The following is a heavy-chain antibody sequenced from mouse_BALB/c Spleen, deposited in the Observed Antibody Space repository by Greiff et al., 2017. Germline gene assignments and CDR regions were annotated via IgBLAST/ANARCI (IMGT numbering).Heavy chain of an antibody. CDR3: TRITTAWFAY. CDR2: IYPSDSYT. V-gene: IGHV1-69*02. CDR1: GYTFTSYW. J-gene: IGHJ3*01. D-gene: IGHD2-4*01. Sequence: QVQLQQPGAELVRPGASVKLSCKASGYTFTSYWINWVKQRPGQGLEWIGNIYPSDSYTNYNQKFKDKATLTVDKSSSTAYMQLSSPTSDDSAVYYCTRITTAWFAYWGQGTLVTVSA.